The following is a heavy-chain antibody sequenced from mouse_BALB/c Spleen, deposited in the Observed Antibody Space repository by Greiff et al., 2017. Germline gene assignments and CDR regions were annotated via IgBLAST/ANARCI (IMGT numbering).Heavy chain of an antibody. D-gene: IGHD1-1*01. Sequence: EVKVVGSGGGLVQPGGSRKLSCAASGFTFSSFGMHWVRQAPEKGLEWVAYISSGSSTIYYADTVKGRFTISRDNPKNTLFLQMTSLRSEDTAMYYCARASYGSLDYWGQGTTLTVSS. CDR1: GFTFSSFG. J-gene: IGHJ2*01. CDR2: ISSGSSTI. V-gene: IGHV5-17*02. CDR3: ARASYGSLDY.